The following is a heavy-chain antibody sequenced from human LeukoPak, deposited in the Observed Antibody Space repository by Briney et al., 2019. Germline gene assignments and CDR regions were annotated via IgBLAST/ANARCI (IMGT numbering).Heavy chain of an antibody. CDR3: ARALNPNYYYYYMDV. CDR1: GFTFDDYG. V-gene: IGHV3-20*04. J-gene: IGHJ6*03. D-gene: IGHD1-14*01. CDR2: INWNDDST. Sequence: GGSLRLSCAASGFTFDDYGMSWVRQAPGKGLEWVSGINWNDDSTGYADSVKGRFTISRDNAKNSLYLQMNSLRAEDTALYYCARALNPNYYYYYMDVWGKGTTVTVSS.